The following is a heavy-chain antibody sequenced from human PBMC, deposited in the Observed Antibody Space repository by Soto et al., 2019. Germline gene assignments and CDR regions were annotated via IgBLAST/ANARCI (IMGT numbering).Heavy chain of an antibody. CDR3: ARKPGGATGFDP. Sequence: QVQLVQSGPEVKKPGASVKVSCRASGYIFITFGISWVRQAPGQGPEWMGRMSPYNGNTNYGRKFQGRVTMTVDTSTHTAYQEPGSLRTYDTAVKYRARKPGGATGFDPWGQGTLVTVSS. CDR1: GYIFITFG. CDR2: MSPYNGNT. J-gene: IGHJ5*02. V-gene: IGHV1-18*01. D-gene: IGHD3-10*01.